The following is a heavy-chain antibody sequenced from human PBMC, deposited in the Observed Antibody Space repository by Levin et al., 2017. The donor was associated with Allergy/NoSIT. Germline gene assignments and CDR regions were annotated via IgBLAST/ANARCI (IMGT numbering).Heavy chain of an antibody. V-gene: IGHV3-53*01. CDR2: IYSGGST. D-gene: IGHD6-25*01. CDR1: GFTVSSNY. CDR3: ARCPQAAGDAFDI. J-gene: IGHJ3*02. Sequence: GESLKISCAASGFTVSSNYMSWVRQAPGKGLEWVSVIYSGGSTYYADSVKGRFTISRDNSKNTLYLQMNSLRAEDTAVYYCARCPQAAGDAFDIWGQGTMVTVSS.